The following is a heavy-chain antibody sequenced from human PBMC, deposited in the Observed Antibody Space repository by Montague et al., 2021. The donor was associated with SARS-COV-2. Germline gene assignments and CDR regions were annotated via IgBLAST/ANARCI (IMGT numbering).Heavy chain of an antibody. J-gene: IGHJ4*02. CDR2: TYYRSKWYN. CDR3: ARGGSWLYYFDY. D-gene: IGHD6-13*01. CDR1: GDSVSINSAA. Sequence: CAISGDSVSINSAARNWIRQSPSRGLQLLGRTYYRSKWYNDYAVXVKSRITINPDTSKNQFSLQLNSVTPEDTAVYYCARGGSWLYYFDYWGQGTLVTVSS. V-gene: IGHV6-1*01.